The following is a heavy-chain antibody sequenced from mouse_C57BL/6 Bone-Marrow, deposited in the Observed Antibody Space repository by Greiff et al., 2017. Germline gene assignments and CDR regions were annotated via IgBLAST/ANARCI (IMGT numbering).Heavy chain of an antibody. CDR1: GSTFTSYG. D-gene: IGHD4-1*02. V-gene: IGHV1-81*01. CDR2: IYPRIGDS. CDR3: ASNCPLAY. Sequence: QVQLKQSGAELARPGASVKLSCKASGSTFTSYGISWVKQRTGQGLEWIGEIYPRIGDSYSNEKFTVKATLTADKSSRTAYMELRRLTAEDSGVYFCASNCPLAYWGQGALVTVSA. J-gene: IGHJ3*01.